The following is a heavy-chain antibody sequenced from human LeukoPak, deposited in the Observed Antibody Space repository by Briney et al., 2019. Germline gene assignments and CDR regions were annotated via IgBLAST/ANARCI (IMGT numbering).Heavy chain of an antibody. J-gene: IGHJ4*02. CDR1: GYTFTSYY. CDR2: INPNSGGT. V-gene: IGHV1-2*02. D-gene: IGHD3-10*01. Sequence: ASVKVSCKASGYTFTSYYMHWVRQAPGQGLEWMGWINPNSGGTNYAQKFQGRVTMTRDTSISAAYMELSRLRSDDTAVYYCGRALLGGSDIYTPFSYWGQGTLVTVSS. CDR3: GRALLGGSDIYTPFSY.